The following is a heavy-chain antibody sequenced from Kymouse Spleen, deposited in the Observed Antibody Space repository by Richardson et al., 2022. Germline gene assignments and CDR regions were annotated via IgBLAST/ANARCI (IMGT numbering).Heavy chain of an antibody. J-gene: IGHJ6*02. Sequence: EVQLVESGGGLVQPGGSLRLSCAASGFTFSSYAMSWVRQAPGKGLEWVSAISGSGGSTYYADSVKGRFTISRDNSKNTLYLQMNSLRAEDTAVYYCAKDRVDIVATALYYYYGMDVWGQGTTVTVSS. D-gene: IGHD5-12*01. CDR2: ISGSGGST. CDR1: GFTFSSYA. CDR3: AKDRVDIVATALYYYYGMDV. V-gene: IGHV3-23*04.